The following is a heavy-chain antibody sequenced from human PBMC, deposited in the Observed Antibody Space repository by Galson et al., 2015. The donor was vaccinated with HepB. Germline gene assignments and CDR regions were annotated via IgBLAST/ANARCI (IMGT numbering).Heavy chain of an antibody. Sequence: QSGAEVKKPGESLRISCKGSGYSFTSYWISWVRQMPGKGLEWMGRIDPSDSYTNYSPSFQGHVTISADKPISTAYLQWSSLKASDTAMYYCASATMVRGVMDWFDPWGQGTTVTVSA. V-gene: IGHV5-10-1*01. J-gene: IGHJ5*01. CDR3: ASATMVRGVMDWFDP. D-gene: IGHD3-10*01. CDR2: IDPSDSYT. CDR1: GYSFTSYW.